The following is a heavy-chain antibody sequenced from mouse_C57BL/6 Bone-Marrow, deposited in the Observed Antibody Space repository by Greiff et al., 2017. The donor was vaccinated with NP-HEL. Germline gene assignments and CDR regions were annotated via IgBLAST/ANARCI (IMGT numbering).Heavy chain of an antibody. CDR1: GYSITSGYY. D-gene: IGHD1-1*01. CDR2: ISYDGSN. CDR3: ASLYYYGSSYLYYFDY. V-gene: IGHV3-6*01. Sequence: EVQLQESGPGLVKPSQSLSLTCSVTGYSITSGYYWNWIRQFPGNKLEWMGYISYDGSNNYNPSLKNRISITRDTSKSQFFLKLNSVTTEDTATYYCASLYYYGSSYLYYFDYWGQGTTLTVSS. J-gene: IGHJ2*01.